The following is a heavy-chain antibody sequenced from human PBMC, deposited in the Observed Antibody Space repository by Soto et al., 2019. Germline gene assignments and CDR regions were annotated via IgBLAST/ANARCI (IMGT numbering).Heavy chain of an antibody. J-gene: IGHJ5*02. CDR3: EREGEYNWFDP. Sequence: PGGSLRLSCAASGFTFSSYSMNWVRQAPGKGLEWVSYISSSSSTIYYADSVKGRFTISRDNAKNSLYLQMNSLRAEDTAVYYCEREGEYNWFDPCGQXSLVTVSS. CDR2: ISSSSSTI. V-gene: IGHV3-48*01. CDR1: GFTFSSYS.